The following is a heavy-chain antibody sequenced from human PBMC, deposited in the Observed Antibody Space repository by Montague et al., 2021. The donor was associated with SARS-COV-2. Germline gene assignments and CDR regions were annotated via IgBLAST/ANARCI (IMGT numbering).Heavy chain of an antibody. CDR2: INHSGST. CDR1: GGSFSGYY. Sequence: SETLSLTCAVYGGSFSGYYWSWIRQPPGKGLEWIGEINHSGSTNYNPSLKSRVTISVDTSKNQFSLKLSSVTAADTAVYYCARDAAVAGIDYWGQETLVTVSS. D-gene: IGHD6-19*01. CDR3: ARDAAVAGIDY. J-gene: IGHJ4*02. V-gene: IGHV4-34*01.